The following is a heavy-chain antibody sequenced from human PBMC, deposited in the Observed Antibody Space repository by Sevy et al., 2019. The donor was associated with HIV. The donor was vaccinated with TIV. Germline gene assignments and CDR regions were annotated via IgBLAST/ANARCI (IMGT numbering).Heavy chain of an antibody. CDR2: IYTSGST. CDR3: ARDGPPVLLWSGELLGWFDP. Sequence: SETLSLTCTVSGGSISSYYWSWIRQPAGKGLEWIGRIYTSGSTNYNPSLKSRVTMLVDTSKNQFSLKLSSVTAAVTAVYYCARDGPPVLLWSGELLGWFDPCGQGTLVTVSS. D-gene: IGHD3-10*01. J-gene: IGHJ5*02. V-gene: IGHV4-4*07. CDR1: GGSISSYY.